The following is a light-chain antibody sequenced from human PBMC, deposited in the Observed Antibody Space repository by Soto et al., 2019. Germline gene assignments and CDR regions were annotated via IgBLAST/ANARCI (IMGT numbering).Light chain of an antibody. CDR3: QSYDRSLSGYV. Sequence: QSALTQPPSVSGGPGQRGRISCTWGSASIGAGYDVHWYQQLPGTAPKLLIYANGNRPSGVPDRFSVSKSGTSASLAITGLQAEDEADYYCQSYDRSLSGYVLGTGTKVTVL. J-gene: IGLJ1*01. V-gene: IGLV1-40*01. CDR1: SASIGAGYD. CDR2: ANG.